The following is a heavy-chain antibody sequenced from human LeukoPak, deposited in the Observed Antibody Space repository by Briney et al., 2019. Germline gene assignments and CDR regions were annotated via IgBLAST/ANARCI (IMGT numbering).Heavy chain of an antibody. Sequence: GGSLRLSCAASGFTFSDYYMSWIRQAPGKGLEWVSYISSSGSTIYYADSVKGRFTISRDNAKNSLYLQMNSLRVEDTAFYYCAKDNRRHYTSGPNPDSLHWGQGALVTVSS. CDR1: GFTFSDYY. J-gene: IGHJ4*02. D-gene: IGHD6-19*01. CDR2: ISSSGSTI. V-gene: IGHV3-11*01. CDR3: AKDNRRHYTSGPNPDSLH.